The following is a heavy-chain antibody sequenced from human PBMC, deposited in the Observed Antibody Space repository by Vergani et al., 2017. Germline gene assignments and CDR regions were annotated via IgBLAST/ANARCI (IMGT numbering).Heavy chain of an antibody. CDR1: GYTFTDHY. D-gene: IGHD4-17*01. J-gene: IGHJ6*02. CDR2: VDPEGGET. CDR3: ATPQTEPTGGMEV. V-gene: IGHV1-69-2*01. Sequence: EVQLVQSGAEVKKPGATMKISCKVSGYTFTDHYMHWVKQAPGKGLEWMGLVDPEGGETIYAEKFKGRVTIAADTSTDTAHLELSSLRSEDTAVYYCATPQTEPTGGMEVWGQGTTVVVSS.